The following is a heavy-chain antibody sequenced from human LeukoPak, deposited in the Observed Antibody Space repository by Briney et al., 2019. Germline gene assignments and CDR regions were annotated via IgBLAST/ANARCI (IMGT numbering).Heavy chain of an antibody. V-gene: IGHV1-2*02. CDR1: GYTFTGYY. D-gene: IGHD2-2*02. CDR3: ARDLGYCSSTSCYTAWDY. Sequence: ASVKVSCKASGYTFTGYYMHWVRQAPGQGLEWMGWINPNSGGTNYAQKFQGRVTMTRATSISTAYIELSRVGSDDTAVYYCARDLGYCSSTSCYTAWDYWGQGTLVTVSS. J-gene: IGHJ4*02. CDR2: INPNSGGT.